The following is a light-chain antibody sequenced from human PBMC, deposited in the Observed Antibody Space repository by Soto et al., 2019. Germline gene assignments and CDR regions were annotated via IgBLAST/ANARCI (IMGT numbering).Light chain of an antibody. V-gene: IGKV1-33*01. Sequence: DIQMTQSPSSLSASVGDRVTITCQASQGISRSLNWFQQKPGKAPKLLLYDASNLETGVPSRFSGSGYGTNFTFTVSSLQPEDIATYYCQQSDKLPLTFGGGTKVEIK. CDR2: DAS. CDR1: QGISRS. CDR3: QQSDKLPLT. J-gene: IGKJ4*01.